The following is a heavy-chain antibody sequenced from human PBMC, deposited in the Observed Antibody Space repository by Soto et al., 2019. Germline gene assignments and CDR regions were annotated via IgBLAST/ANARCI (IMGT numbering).Heavy chain of an antibody. D-gene: IGHD6-19*01. V-gene: IGHV1-69*13. Sequence: SVKVSCKASGGTFSTYAISWVRQAPGQGLEWMGGIIPIFGTANYAQKFQGRVTITADESTSTAYMELSSLRSEDTAVYYCAKEAVAGRVVDAFDIWGQGTMVTVSS. CDR3: AKEAVAGRVVDAFDI. J-gene: IGHJ3*02. CDR1: GGTFSTYA. CDR2: IIPIFGTA.